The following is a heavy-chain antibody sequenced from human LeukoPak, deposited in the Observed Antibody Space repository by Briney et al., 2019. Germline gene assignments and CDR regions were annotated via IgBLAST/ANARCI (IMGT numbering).Heavy chain of an antibody. V-gene: IGHV4-39*07. J-gene: IGHJ4*02. D-gene: IGHD5-12*01. CDR1: GVSISSSNSY. CDR2: IYYTGNT. CDR3: ARDRGSGYPFDY. Sequence: SETLSLTCTVSGVSISSSNSYWGWIRQPPGKGLEWIGSIYYTGNTYYNPSLKSRVTISVDTSKNQFSLKLSSVTAADTAVYYCARDRGSGYPFDYWGQGTLVTVSS.